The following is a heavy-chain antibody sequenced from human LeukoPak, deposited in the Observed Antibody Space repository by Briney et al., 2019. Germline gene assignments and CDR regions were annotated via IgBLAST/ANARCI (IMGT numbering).Heavy chain of an antibody. CDR3: ARGKYQLLPDY. Sequence: PGGSLRLSCAASGFTFSSYDMHWVRQATGKGPEWVSAIGTAGDTYYPGSVKGRFTISRENAKNSLYLQMNSLRAGDTAVYYCARGKYQLLPDYWGQGTLVTVSS. CDR2: IGTAGDT. J-gene: IGHJ4*02. V-gene: IGHV3-13*04. D-gene: IGHD2-2*01. CDR1: GFTFSSYD.